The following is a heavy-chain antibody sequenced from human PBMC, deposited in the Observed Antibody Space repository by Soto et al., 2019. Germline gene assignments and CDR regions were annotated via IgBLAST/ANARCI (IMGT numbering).Heavy chain of an antibody. Sequence: QVQLVQSGAEVKKPGSSVKVSCKASGGTFSSYAINWVRQAPGQGLEWMGGIIPIFGTANYAQKFQGRVTITADKSTNTPYMELRSLRSEDTAVYYCASSPPPTVTMYSRYFDLWGRGTLVTFSS. CDR1: GGTFSSYA. CDR3: ASSPPPTVTMYSRYFDL. V-gene: IGHV1-69*14. D-gene: IGHD4-17*01. CDR2: IIPIFGTA. J-gene: IGHJ2*01.